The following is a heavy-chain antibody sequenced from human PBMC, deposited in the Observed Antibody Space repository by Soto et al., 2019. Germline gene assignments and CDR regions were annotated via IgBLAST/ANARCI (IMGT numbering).Heavy chain of an antibody. V-gene: IGHV1-18*01. CDR3: AREGALNCSGGSCYRPYYYYYYGMDV. CDR1: GYTFTSHG. J-gene: IGHJ6*02. D-gene: IGHD2-15*01. CDR2: ISAYNGNT. Sequence: GASVKVSCKASGYTFTSHGITWVRQAPGQGLEWMGWISAYNGNTNYTQNLQGRITMTTDTSTSTAYMELRSLRSDDTAVYYCAREGALNCSGGSCYRPYYYYYYGMDVWG.